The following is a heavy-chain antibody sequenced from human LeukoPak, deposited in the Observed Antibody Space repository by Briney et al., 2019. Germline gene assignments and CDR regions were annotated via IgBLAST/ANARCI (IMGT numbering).Heavy chain of an antibody. D-gene: IGHD5-24*01. V-gene: IGHV3-74*01. CDR1: GFTFSNYW. CDR2: IEGDGSST. J-gene: IGHJ4*02. CDR3: ARGLLGGDGYNSYYFDY. Sequence: PGGSLRLSCAVSGFTFSNYWMHWVRQDPGKEPVWVSRIEGDGSSTSYADSVKGRFTISRDNAKNTLYLQMSSLRAEDTTVYYCARGLLGGDGYNSYYFDYWGQGTLVTVSS.